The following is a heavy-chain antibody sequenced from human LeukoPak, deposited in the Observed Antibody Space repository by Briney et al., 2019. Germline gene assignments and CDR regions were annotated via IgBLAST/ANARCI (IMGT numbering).Heavy chain of an antibody. Sequence: GTSLRLSCVAFGFTFRSYAMHWVRQAPGKGLEWVAVIWFDGSNEHYADSMKGRVTISRDNSKNTLYLQMYTLRAEDTAVYYCARDQYSSGWSHPGDYWGQGTLVTVSS. CDR1: GFTFRSYA. D-gene: IGHD6-19*01. CDR3: ARDQYSSGWSHPGDY. V-gene: IGHV3-33*01. CDR2: IWFDGSNE. J-gene: IGHJ4*02.